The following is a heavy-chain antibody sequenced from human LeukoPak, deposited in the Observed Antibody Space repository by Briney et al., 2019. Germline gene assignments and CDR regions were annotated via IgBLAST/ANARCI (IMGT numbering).Heavy chain of an antibody. CDR2: ISPFNVNG. CDR1: GYSFNTYG. V-gene: IGHV1-18*01. J-gene: IGHJ3*02. D-gene: IGHD1-26*01. CDR3: ARDSVVGATNAFDI. Sequence: ASVKVSCKSSGYSFNTYGITWVRQAPGQGLEWMGWISPFNVNGNYAQKFQGRVTMTTDSSTTTAYMELRSLRSDDTAVYYCARDSVVGATNAFDIWGQGTMVTVSS.